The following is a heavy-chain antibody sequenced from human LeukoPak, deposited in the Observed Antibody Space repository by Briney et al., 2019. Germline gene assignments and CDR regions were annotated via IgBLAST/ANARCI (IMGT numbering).Heavy chain of an antibody. Sequence: SETLSLTCTVSGGSISNGDHYWSWIRQHPGKGLEWIGYIYYSGTTYYNPSLKSRVTISVDTSKNQFSLKLSSVTAADTALYYCARGGPFPFDYWGQGTLVTVSS. CDR1: GGSISNGDHY. CDR3: ARGGPFPFDY. D-gene: IGHD3-16*01. J-gene: IGHJ4*02. CDR2: IYYSGTT. V-gene: IGHV4-31*03.